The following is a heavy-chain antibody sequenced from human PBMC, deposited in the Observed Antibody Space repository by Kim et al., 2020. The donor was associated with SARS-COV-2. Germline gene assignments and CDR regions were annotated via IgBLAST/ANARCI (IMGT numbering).Heavy chain of an antibody. D-gene: IGHD4-17*01. J-gene: IGHJ2*01. CDR1: GGSISSGGYY. V-gene: IGHV4-31*03. CDR2: IYYSGSI. Sequence: SETLSLTCTVSGGSISSGGYYWSWIRQHPGKGLEWIGYIYYSGSIYYNPSLKGRFTISVDTSKNQFSLRLSSVTAGDTAVYYCARVVSDHWDGDYSWYFDLWGRGTLVTVSS. CDR3: ARVVSDHWDGDYSWYFDL.